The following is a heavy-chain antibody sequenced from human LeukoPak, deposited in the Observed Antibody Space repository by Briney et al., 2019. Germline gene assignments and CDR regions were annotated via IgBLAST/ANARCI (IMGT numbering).Heavy chain of an antibody. Sequence: ASVKVSCKASGGTFSSYAISWVRQSPGQGLEWMGGIIPIFGTANYAQKFQGRVTITADKSTRTAYMELSSLRSEDTAVDYCARGLRVTMVRGALNGLMDVWGKGTTVTVSS. J-gene: IGHJ6*03. CDR1: GGTFSSYA. D-gene: IGHD3-10*01. V-gene: IGHV1-69*06. CDR2: IIPIFGTA. CDR3: ARGLRVTMVRGALNGLMDV.